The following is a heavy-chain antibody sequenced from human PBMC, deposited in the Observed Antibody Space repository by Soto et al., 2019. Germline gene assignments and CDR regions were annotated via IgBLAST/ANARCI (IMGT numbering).Heavy chain of an antibody. Sequence: SQTLSLTCAISWASVSSNSAAWNWIRQSPSRGLEWLGRTYYRSKWYNYYAVSVKSRITINPDTSKDQFSLQLNSVTPEDTAVYYCAREEQWLVSNFDYWGQGTLVTVSS. CDR2: TYYRSKWYN. CDR3: AREEQWLVSNFDY. CDR1: WASVSSNSAA. V-gene: IGHV6-1*01. D-gene: IGHD6-19*01. J-gene: IGHJ4*02.